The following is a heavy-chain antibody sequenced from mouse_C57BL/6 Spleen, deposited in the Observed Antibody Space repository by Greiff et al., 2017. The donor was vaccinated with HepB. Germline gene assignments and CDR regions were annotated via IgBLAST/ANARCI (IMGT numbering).Heavy chain of an antibody. CDR3: ARLLITTVVATRYFDV. D-gene: IGHD1-1*01. V-gene: IGHV1-19*01. Sequence: EVQLQQSGPVLVKPGASVKMSCKASGYTFTDYYMNWVKQSHGKSLEWIGVINPYNGGTSYNQKFKGKATLTVDKSSSTAYMELNSLTSEDSAVYYCARLLITTVVATRYFDVWGTGTTVTVSS. CDR2: INPYNGGT. J-gene: IGHJ1*03. CDR1: GYTFTDYY.